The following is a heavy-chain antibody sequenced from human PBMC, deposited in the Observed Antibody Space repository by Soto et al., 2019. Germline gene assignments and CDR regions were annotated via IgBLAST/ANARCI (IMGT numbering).Heavy chain of an antibody. CDR2: IYYSGST. CDR1: GGSVSSGSYH. J-gene: IGHJ4*02. D-gene: IGHD3-22*01. Sequence: SETLSLTCSVSGGSVSSGSYHWSWIRQPPGKGLEWIGYIYYSGSTNYNPSLKSRVTISIDKSKNQFSVKLSSVTAADTALYHCARRTSSGYYDYWGPGALVTVS. CDR3: ARRTSSGYYDY. V-gene: IGHV4-61*01.